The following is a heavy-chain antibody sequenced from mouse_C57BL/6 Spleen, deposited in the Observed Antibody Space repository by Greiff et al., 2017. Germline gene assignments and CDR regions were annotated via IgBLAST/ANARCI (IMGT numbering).Heavy chain of an antibody. CDR1: GFTFSDYG. CDR3: ARGYGNFFDY. J-gene: IGHJ2*01. D-gene: IGHD2-1*01. Sequence: EVKLMESGGGLVKPGGSLKLSCAASGFTFSDYGMHWVRQAPEKGLEWVAYISSGSSTLYYADTVKGRFTISRDNAKNTLFLQMTSLRSEDTAMYYCARGYGNFFDYWGQGTTLTVSS. V-gene: IGHV5-17*01. CDR2: ISSGSSTL.